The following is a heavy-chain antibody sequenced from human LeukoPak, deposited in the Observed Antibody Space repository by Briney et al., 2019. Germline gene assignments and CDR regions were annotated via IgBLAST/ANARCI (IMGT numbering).Heavy chain of an antibody. D-gene: IGHD1-14*01. CDR1: GDSISSNNCF. CDR2: MCYSGAT. Sequence: SETLSLTCTVSGDSISSNNCFWGWIRQPPGKGLEWIGSMCYSGATYYNPPLKSRVTMSVDTSKKQFSLKLSSVTAVDTAVYYCVKDRGNHTTDYWGQGTLVTVSS. V-gene: IGHV4-39*07. CDR3: VKDRGNHTTDY. J-gene: IGHJ4*02.